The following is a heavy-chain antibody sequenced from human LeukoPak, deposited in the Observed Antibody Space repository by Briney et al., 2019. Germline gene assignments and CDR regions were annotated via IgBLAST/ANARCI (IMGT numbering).Heavy chain of an antibody. CDR3: AKVRTQYCSSGNCFNYYFEY. V-gene: IGHV3-30*18. D-gene: IGHD2-15*01. CDR2: ISYDGSNK. Sequence: GRSLRLSCAASGFNFSSYGMHWVRQAPGKGLEWVAVISYDGSNKYYADSVKGRFAISRDNSKNTLYLQMNSLRSEDAAVYYCAKVRTQYCSSGNCFNYYFEYWGQGTLVTVSS. J-gene: IGHJ4*02. CDR1: GFNFSSYG.